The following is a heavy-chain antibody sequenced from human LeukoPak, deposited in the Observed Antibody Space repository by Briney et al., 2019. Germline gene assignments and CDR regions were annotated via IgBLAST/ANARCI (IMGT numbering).Heavy chain of an antibody. D-gene: IGHD2-15*01. V-gene: IGHV4-59*01. CDR1: GGSISSYY. J-gene: IGHJ5*02. CDR3: ARDVGYCSGGSCSYNWFDP. CDR2: IYYSGST. Sequence: SETLSLTCTVSGGSISSYYWSWIRQPPGKGLEWMGYIYYSGSTNYNPSLKSRVTISVDTSKNQFSLKLSSVTAADTAVYYCARDVGYCSGGSCSYNWFDPWGQGTLVTVSS.